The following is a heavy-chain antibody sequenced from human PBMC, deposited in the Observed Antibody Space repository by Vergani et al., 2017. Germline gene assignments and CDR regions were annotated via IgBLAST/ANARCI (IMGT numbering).Heavy chain of an antibody. V-gene: IGHV3-33*08. CDR3: ARAYYYGSGSYSYYYYGMDV. D-gene: IGHD3-10*01. Sequence: QVQLVESGGGVVQPGRSLRLSCAASGFTFSSYGMHWVRQAPGTGLEWVAVIWYDGSNKYYADSVKGRFTISRDNSKNTLYLQMNSLRAEDTAVYYCARAYYYGSGSYSYYYYGMDVWGQGTTVTVSS. CDR1: GFTFSSYG. J-gene: IGHJ6*02. CDR2: IWYDGSNK.